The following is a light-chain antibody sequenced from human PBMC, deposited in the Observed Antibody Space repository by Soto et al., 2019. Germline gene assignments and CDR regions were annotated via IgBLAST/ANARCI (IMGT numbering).Light chain of an antibody. CDR3: QQYNGYLTWT. J-gene: IGKJ1*01. Sequence: IHMTHSPSTLSVSLGDIVTITCRASQTISSWLAWYQQKPGKAPKLLIYKASTLKSGVPSRFSGSRSGTEFTLTISSLQPDDFATYYCQQYNGYLTWTFGQGTKVDIK. CDR2: KAS. V-gene: IGKV1-5*03. CDR1: QTISSW.